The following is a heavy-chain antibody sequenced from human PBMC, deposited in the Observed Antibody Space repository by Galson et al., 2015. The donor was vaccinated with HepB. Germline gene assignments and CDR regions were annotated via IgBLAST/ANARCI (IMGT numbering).Heavy chain of an antibody. D-gene: IGHD6-19*01. J-gene: IGHJ5*02. CDR1: GYTFTGYY. CDR2: INPNSGGT. CDR3: ARSPAVAGPTGWFDP. Sequence: SVKVSCKASGYTFTGYYMHWVRQAPGQGLEWMGWINPNSGGTNYAQKFQGWVTMTRDTSISTAYMELSRLRSDDTAVYYCARSPAVAGPTGWFDPWGQGTLVTASS. V-gene: IGHV1-2*04.